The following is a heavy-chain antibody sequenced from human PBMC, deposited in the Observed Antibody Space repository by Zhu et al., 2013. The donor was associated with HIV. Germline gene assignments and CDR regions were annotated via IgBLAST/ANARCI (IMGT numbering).Heavy chain of an antibody. D-gene: IGHD4-17*01. CDR1: GYTFTNYG. CDR3: ARDWDGDYDNAIEYLQH. CDR2: ISAHNGKT. Sequence: QVQLVQSGAEVKKPGASVKVSCKASGYTFTNYGISWVRQAPGQGLEWMGWISAHNGKTNYEEKFEGRVTMTTDTSTSTAYVDLRSLRSEDTAVYYCARDWDGDYDNAIEYLQHWGQGTQVIVSS. J-gene: IGHJ1*01. V-gene: IGHV1-18*01.